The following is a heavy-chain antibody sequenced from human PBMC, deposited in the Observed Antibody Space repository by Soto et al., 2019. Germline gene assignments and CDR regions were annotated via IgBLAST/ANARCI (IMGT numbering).Heavy chain of an antibody. D-gene: IGHD2-15*01. CDR2: IYGGGTT. Sequence: PGGSLRLSCAASGFAVSSKYMTWVRQAPGKGLEWVSVIYGGGTTYYADSVKGRFTISRDTSKNTLYVQMNSLRAEDTAVYYCAKWTCSGGSCYFDYWGQGTLVTVSS. J-gene: IGHJ4*02. CDR1: GFAVSSKY. CDR3: AKWTCSGGSCYFDY. V-gene: IGHV3-53*01.